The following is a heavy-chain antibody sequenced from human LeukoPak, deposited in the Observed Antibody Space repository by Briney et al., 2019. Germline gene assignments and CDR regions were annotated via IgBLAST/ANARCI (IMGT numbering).Heavy chain of an antibody. CDR3: ARGRTTGDY. CDR1: GGSFSGYY. V-gene: IGHV4-34*01. D-gene: IGHD1-1*01. CDR2: INHSGST. Sequence: SETLSLXCAVYGGSFSGYYWSWIRRPPGKGLEWIGEINHSGSTNYNPSLKSRITISIDTSKNQFSLKLSSVTAADTAVYYCARGRTTGDYWGQGTLVTVSS. J-gene: IGHJ4*02.